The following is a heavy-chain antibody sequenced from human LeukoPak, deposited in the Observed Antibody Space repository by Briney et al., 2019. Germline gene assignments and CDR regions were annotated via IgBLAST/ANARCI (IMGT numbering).Heavy chain of an antibody. V-gene: IGHV4-59*12. D-gene: IGHD3-22*01. Sequence: SETLSLTCTISGGSINNYYWNWIRQPPGKGLEWIGYTYDRGGTSYNPSLESRVTISMDMSNNQFSLKVTSVTAADTAVYYCARDRSSGYQGSFDYWGQGILVTVSS. CDR3: ARDRSSGYQGSFDY. J-gene: IGHJ4*02. CDR2: TYDRGGT. CDR1: GGSINNYY.